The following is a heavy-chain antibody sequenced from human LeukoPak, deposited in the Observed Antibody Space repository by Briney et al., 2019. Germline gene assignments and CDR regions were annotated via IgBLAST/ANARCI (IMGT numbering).Heavy chain of an antibody. J-gene: IGHJ2*01. Sequence: SGPTLVNPTETLTLTCTVSGFSLSNTGMAVSWIRQPPGKALEWLAQIFSNDEKSYTTSLKSRLTISKDTSKSQVVLTMTNMDPVGTATYYCARKAWDNWYFDLWGRGTLVTVSS. CDR2: IFSNDEK. D-gene: IGHD1-26*01. V-gene: IGHV2-26*01. CDR3: ARKAWDNWYFDL. CDR1: GFSLSNTGMA.